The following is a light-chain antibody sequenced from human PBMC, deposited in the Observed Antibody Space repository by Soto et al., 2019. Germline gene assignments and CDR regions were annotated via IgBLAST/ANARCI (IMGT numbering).Light chain of an antibody. Sequence: EIVLTQSPGTLSLSPGERATLSCRASQSVSSSYLAWYQQKPGQAPRLLIYGASSRATGIPDRFSGSGSGTDSTLTISRLEPEDCAVDYGQQDGSSPLTFGGGTKVEIK. CDR3: QQDGSSPLT. CDR2: GAS. V-gene: IGKV3-20*01. CDR1: QSVSSSY. J-gene: IGKJ4*01.